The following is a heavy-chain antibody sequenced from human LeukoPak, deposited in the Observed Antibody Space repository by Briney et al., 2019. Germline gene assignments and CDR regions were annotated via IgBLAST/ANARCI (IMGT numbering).Heavy chain of an antibody. V-gene: IGHV4-38-2*02. CDR2: INHSGST. CDR3: ARADYSSTWSHDYYYMDV. CDR1: GYSISSGYY. J-gene: IGHJ6*03. Sequence: SETLSLTCTVSGYSISSGYYWGGIRQPPGKGREWIGSINHSGSTYYNPSLKSRVTISVDTSKNQFSLTLSSVTAADTAVYYCARADYSSTWSHDYYYMDVWGKGTTVTVSS. D-gene: IGHD6-13*01.